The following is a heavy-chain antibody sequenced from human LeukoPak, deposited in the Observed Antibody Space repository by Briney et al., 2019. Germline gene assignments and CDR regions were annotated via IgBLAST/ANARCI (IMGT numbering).Heavy chain of an antibody. J-gene: IGHJ4*02. CDR2: TSSSGETT. CDR3: AKDRPNYYGTNGHYYRRDGDC. D-gene: IGHD3-22*01. CDR1: GFTFSSYA. V-gene: IGHV3-23*01. Sequence: GGSLRLSCVASGFTFSSYAMSWVRQAAGKGLEWVSSTSSSGETTYYADSVKGRFTISRDNSRNTLYLQMNRLRAEDTAVYYCAKDRPNYYGTNGHYYRRDGDCWGQGTLVTVSS.